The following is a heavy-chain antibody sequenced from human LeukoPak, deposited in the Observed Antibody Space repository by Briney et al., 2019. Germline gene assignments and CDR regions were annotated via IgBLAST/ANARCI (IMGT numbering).Heavy chain of an antibody. V-gene: IGHV3-43*02. CDR3: AKSSSSWYTPSG. Sequence: GGSLRLSCAASGFTFSSYAMHWVRQAPGKGLEWVSLISGDGDSTYYADSVKGRLTISRDNSKNSLYLQMNSLRTEDTALYYCAKSSSSWYTPSGWGQGTLVTVSS. CDR1: GFTFSSYA. CDR2: ISGDGDST. D-gene: IGHD6-13*01. J-gene: IGHJ4*02.